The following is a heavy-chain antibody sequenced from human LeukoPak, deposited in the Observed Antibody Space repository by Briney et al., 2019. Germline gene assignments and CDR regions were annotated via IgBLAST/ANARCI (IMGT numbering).Heavy chain of an antibody. D-gene: IGHD1-1*01. CDR3: ARLRLAERYFDY. J-gene: IGHJ4*02. CDR2: IYPGDSDT. CDR1: GYSFTSYW. V-gene: IGHV5-51*01. Sequence: GESLQISCQGSGYSFTSYWIGWVRQLPGKGLEWMGIIYPGDSDTRYSPSFQGQVTISADKSISTAYLQWSSLKASDTAMYYCARLRLAERYFDYWGQGTLVTVSS.